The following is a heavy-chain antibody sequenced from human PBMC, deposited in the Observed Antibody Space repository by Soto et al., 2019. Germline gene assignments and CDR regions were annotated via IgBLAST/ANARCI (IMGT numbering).Heavy chain of an antibody. J-gene: IGHJ3*02. CDR2: IKQDGSEK. CDR3: ARGRVAARPPDAFDI. V-gene: IGHV3-7*01. D-gene: IGHD6-6*01. Sequence: LRLSCAASGFTFSSYWMSWVRQAPGKGLEWVANIKQDGSEKYYVDSVKGRFTISRDNAKNSLYLQMNSLRAEDTAVYYCARGRVAARPPDAFDIWGQGTMVTVSS. CDR1: GFTFSSYW.